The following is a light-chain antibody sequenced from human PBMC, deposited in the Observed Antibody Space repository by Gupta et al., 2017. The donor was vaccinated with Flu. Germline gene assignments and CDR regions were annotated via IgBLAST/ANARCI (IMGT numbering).Light chain of an antibody. J-gene: IGLJ1*01. Sequence: SALIQPPSASVSPGQSVTIACTGTSSDVGHYNYVSWYQQHPGKAPKLLISEVSRRPSGVPDRFSGSKSGNTASLTVSGLQAEDEAYYFCSSHAGSNNLSVFGAGTKVTVL. V-gene: IGLV2-8*01. CDR1: SSDVGHYNY. CDR3: SSHAGSNNLSV. CDR2: EVS.